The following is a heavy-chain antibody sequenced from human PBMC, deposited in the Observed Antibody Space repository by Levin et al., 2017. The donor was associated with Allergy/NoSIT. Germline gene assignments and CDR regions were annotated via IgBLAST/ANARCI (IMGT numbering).Heavy chain of an antibody. CDR2: TYKTSKWYN. D-gene: IGHD3-10*01. CDR3: SRGYEFTYGFYYFDY. Sequence: SETLSLTCAISGDSVSSNSATWNWIRQSPSRGLEWLGRTYKTSKWYNDYAVSVKNRITINPDTSKNQFSLHLNSVTPEDTAVYFCSRGYEFTYGFYYFDYWGQGILVTVSS. V-gene: IGHV6-1*01. CDR1: GDSVSSNSAT. J-gene: IGHJ4*02.